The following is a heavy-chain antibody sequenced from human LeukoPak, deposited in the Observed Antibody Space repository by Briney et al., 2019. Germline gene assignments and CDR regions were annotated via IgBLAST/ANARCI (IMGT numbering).Heavy chain of an antibody. CDR1: GFTFSSYG. J-gene: IGHJ3*02. V-gene: IGHV3-33*01. CDR3: ARDDALGDNALDI. D-gene: IGHD3-16*01. CDR2: ILNDGSQE. Sequence: GGSLRLSCAASGFTFSSYGMHWVRQAPGKGLEWVAVILNDGSQEKYADSVKGRFTISRNNSKNTLFLQMNSLRAEDTAVYYCARDDALGDNALDIWGQGTMVTVSS.